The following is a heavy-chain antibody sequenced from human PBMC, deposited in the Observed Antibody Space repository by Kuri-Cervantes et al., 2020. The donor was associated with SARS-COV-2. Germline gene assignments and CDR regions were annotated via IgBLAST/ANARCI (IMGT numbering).Heavy chain of an antibody. CDR3: AKDRVGVQDF. Sequence: GGSLRLSCAASGFTVSSNYMSWVRQAPGKGLEWVAVISHDGKNKKCIASGKGRFTISRDNSQNTLYLHMKSLGSEDTAMYYCAKDRVGVQDFWGQGTLVTVSS. CDR2: ISHDGKNK. D-gene: IGHD2-21*01. CDR1: GFTVSSNY. V-gene: IGHV3-30*18. J-gene: IGHJ4*02.